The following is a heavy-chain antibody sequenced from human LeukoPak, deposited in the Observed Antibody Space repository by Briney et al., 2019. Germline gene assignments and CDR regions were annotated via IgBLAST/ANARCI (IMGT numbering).Heavy chain of an antibody. CDR1: GLSLSTSETG. CDR2: IYWDDDK. D-gene: IGHD6-25*01. CDR3: GHRPRAGFSDYFDQ. V-gene: IGHV2-5*02. Sequence: SGPMVVKLTQTRTLTCTFSGLSLSTSETGGGWIRQPPGKALEWLTLIYWDDDKRYLPSLKTTLSIVKHTSKNQEVLTMANMDPLDTATYYCGHRPRAGFSDYFDQRRQGTMVTVSS. J-gene: IGHJ4*02.